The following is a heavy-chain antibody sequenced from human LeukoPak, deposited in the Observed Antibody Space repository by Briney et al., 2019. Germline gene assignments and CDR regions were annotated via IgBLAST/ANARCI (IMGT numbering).Heavy chain of an antibody. CDR1: GYTFTSYS. J-gene: IGHJ4*02. CDR3: AREGEDLGDY. D-gene: IGHD2-15*01. Sequence: ASVKVSCKASGYTFTSYSISWVRQAPGRGLEWVGWISGNSDNTNYAQKLQGRVTMTTDTSTSTAYMELRSLRSDDTAVYYCAREGEDLGDYWGQGTLVTVSS. V-gene: IGHV1-18*04. CDR2: ISGNSDNT.